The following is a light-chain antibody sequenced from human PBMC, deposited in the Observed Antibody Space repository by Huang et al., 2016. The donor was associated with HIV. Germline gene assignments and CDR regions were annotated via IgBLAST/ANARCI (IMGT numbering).Light chain of an antibody. V-gene: IGKV3-11*01. CDR2: DAS. J-gene: IGKJ4*01. CDR3: QQRSRT. Sequence: EIVLTQSPATLSLSPGERATLSCRASQGISNYLAWYQQKPGQAPRLLSYDASNRATGIRARFSGSGSGTDFTLTISSLESEDFAVYYCQQRSRTFGGGTKVEIK. CDR1: QGISNY.